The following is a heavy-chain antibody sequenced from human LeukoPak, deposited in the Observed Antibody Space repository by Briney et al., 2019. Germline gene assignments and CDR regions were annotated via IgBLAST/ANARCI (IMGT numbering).Heavy chain of an antibody. J-gene: IGHJ3*02. D-gene: IGHD3-22*01. Sequence: SETLSLTCTVSGGSISSSSYYWGWVRQPPGRGLEWVGSIYYSGSTYYNPSLKSRVTISVDTSKNQFSLKLSSVTAADTAVYYCARQGRISMIVVLIEDAFDIWGQGTMVTVSS. CDR3: ARQGRISMIVVLIEDAFDI. CDR2: IYYSGST. V-gene: IGHV4-39*01. CDR1: GGSISSSSYY.